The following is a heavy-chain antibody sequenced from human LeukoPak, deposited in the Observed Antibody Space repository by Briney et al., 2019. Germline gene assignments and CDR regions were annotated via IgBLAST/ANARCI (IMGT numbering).Heavy chain of an antibody. CDR3: AGQLELRFLEWLFDY. Sequence: GRSLRLSCAASGFTFSIYGMHWVRQAPGKGLEWVAVISYDGSNKYYADSVKGRFTISRDNSKNTLYLQMNSLRAEDTAVYYCAGQLELRFLEWLFDYWGQGTLVTVSS. V-gene: IGHV3-30*03. CDR1: GFTFSIYG. J-gene: IGHJ4*02. CDR2: ISYDGSNK. D-gene: IGHD3-3*01.